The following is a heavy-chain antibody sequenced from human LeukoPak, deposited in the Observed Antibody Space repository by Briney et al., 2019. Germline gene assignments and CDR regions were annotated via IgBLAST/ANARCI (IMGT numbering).Heavy chain of an antibody. CDR1: GYTFTSYG. CDR2: ISAYNGNT. CDR3: ASIAAAGEPSGGFDY. V-gene: IGHV1-18*01. D-gene: IGHD6-13*01. Sequence: GASVKVSCKASGYTFTSYGISWVRQAPGQGLEWMGWISAYNGNTNYAQKLQGRVTMTTDKSTSTAYMELSSLRSEDTAVYYCASIAAAGEPSGGFDYWGQGTLVTVSS. J-gene: IGHJ4*02.